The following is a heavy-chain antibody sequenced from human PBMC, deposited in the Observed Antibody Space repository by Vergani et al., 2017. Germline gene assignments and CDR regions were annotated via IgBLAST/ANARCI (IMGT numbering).Heavy chain of an antibody. CDR1: GGSFSGYY. V-gene: IGHV4-34*01. Sequence: QVQLQQWGAGLLKPSETLSLTCAVYGGSFSGYYWSWIRQPPGKGLEWIGSIYHSGSTYYNPSLKSRVTISVDTSKNQFSLKLSSVTAADTAVYYCARAGTTPTYAFDIWGQGTMVTVSS. D-gene: IGHD1-7*01. CDR2: IYHSGST. CDR3: ARAGTTPTYAFDI. J-gene: IGHJ3*02.